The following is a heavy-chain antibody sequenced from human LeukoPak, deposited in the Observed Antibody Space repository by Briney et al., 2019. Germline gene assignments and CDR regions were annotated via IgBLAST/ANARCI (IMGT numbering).Heavy chain of an antibody. CDR3: ARDLVITVTTPLGY. V-gene: IGHV1-18*01. D-gene: IGHD4-17*01. CDR1: GYTFTSYG. Sequence: ASVTVSCTASGYTFTSYGISWVRQAPGQGLEWMGWISAYNGNTNYAQKLQGRVTMTTDTSASTAYMELRSLRSDDTAVYYCARDLVITVTTPLGYWGQGTLVTVSS. CDR2: ISAYNGNT. J-gene: IGHJ4*02.